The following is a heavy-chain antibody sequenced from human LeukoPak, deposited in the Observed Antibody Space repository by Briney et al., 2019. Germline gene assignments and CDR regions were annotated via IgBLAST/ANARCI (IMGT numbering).Heavy chain of an antibody. Sequence: PSETLSLTCTVSGGSISSYYWSWIRQPPGKGLEWIGYIHYSGSTNNNPSLKSRVTISVDTSKNQFSLKLSSVTAADTAVYYCARYYDSSGYSYFWFDPWGQGTLVTVSS. J-gene: IGHJ5*02. CDR3: ARYYDSSGYSYFWFDP. CDR1: GGSISSYY. V-gene: IGHV4-59*12. D-gene: IGHD3-22*01. CDR2: IHYSGST.